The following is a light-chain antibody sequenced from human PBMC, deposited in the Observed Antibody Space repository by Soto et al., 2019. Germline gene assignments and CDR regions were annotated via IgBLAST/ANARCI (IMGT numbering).Light chain of an antibody. V-gene: IGLV1-44*01. CDR2: GND. J-gene: IGLJ2*01. CDR1: SSNIGSKT. Sequence: QSVLTQPPSASRTPGQRVTISCSGGSSNIGSKTVNWYQQVPGTAPKLLIYGNDQRPSGVPDRFSASKSGTSASLAISGLQSEDEADYHCAAWDGSLNGLLFGGGTKLTVL. CDR3: AAWDGSLNGLL.